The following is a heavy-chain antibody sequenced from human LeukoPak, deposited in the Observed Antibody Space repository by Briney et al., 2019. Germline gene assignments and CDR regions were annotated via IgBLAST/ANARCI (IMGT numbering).Heavy chain of an antibody. CDR3: AREKSASPWFGELLGSFDY. CDR1: GFTFSSYG. D-gene: IGHD3-10*01. J-gene: IGHJ4*02. CDR2: IWYDGSNK. Sequence: GRSLRLSCAASGFTFSSYGMHWVRQAPGKGLEWVAVIWYDGSNKYYADSVKGRFTISRDNSKNTLYLQMNSLRAEDTAVYYCAREKSASPWFGELLGSFDYWGQGTLVTVSS. V-gene: IGHV3-33*01.